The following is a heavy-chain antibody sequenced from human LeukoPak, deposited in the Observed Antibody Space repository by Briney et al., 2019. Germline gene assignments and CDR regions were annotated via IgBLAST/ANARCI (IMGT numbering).Heavy chain of an antibody. CDR1: GYTFTSYG. V-gene: IGHV1-18*01. J-gene: IGHJ4*02. CDR2: ISAYNGNT. Sequence: ASVKVSCKASGYTFTSYGISWVRQAPGQGLEWMGWISAYNGNTNYAQKLQGRVTMTTDTSTSTAYMELRSLRSDDTAVYYCASSGGDTRIAAATGLDYWGQGTLVTVSS. D-gene: IGHD6-13*01. CDR3: ASSGGDTRIAAATGLDY.